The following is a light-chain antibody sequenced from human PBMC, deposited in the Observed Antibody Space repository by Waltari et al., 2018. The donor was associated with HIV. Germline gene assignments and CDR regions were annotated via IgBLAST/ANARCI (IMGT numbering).Light chain of an antibody. CDR1: SSNIGAGYD. J-gene: IGLJ2*01. CDR2: GSR. CDR3: QSYDNSLTGSL. Sequence: QSVLTQAPSVSGAPGQRVTISCPGRSSNIGAGYDVNWYQQPPGTDPKLLIFGSRNRPSGVPDRFSASTSGTSASLAITGLQAEDEADYFCQSYDNSLTGSLFGGGTKLTVL. V-gene: IGLV1-40*01.